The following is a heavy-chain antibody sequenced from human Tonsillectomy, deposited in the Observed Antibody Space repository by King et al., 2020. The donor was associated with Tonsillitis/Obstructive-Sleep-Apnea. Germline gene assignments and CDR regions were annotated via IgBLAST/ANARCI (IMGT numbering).Heavy chain of an antibody. D-gene: IGHD3-9*01. J-gene: IGHJ4*02. V-gene: IGHV4-34*01. CDR2: IHHGGST. Sequence: VQLQQWGAGLLKPSETLSLTCAVYGGSFSGYYWSWIRQPPGKTLEWIGEIHHGGSTRYNPSLKSRVTISLDSSKNQFSLKLNSMTAADTAVYYCARGYLLTGYYASTDFDYWGQGTLVTVSS. CDR1: GGSFSGYY. CDR3: ARGYLLTGYYASTDFDY.